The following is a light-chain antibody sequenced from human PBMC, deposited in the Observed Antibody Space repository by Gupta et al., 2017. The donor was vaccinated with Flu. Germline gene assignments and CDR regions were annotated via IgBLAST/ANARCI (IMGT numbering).Light chain of an antibody. CDR1: SSNIGGNT. CDR2: GDN. V-gene: IGLV1-44*01. Sequence: VTISCTGTSSNIGGNTLNWYQQLPGSAPPLLIFGDNQRRSGVPARCSGATTGASASPVISARQPEEEADYYCSAWDDSMNGHYVFGTGTKVTVL. J-gene: IGLJ1*01. CDR3: SAWDDSMNGHYV.